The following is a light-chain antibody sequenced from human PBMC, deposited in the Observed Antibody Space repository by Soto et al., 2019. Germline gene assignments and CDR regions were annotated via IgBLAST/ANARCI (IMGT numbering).Light chain of an antibody. V-gene: IGKV3-11*01. CDR1: QSVGDY. CDR2: DAS. J-gene: IGKJ4*01. CDR3: QQREDWPRA. Sequence: EIVLTQSPATLSLSPGERATLSCRASQSVGDYLGWYQQKPGQAPRLLSYDASQRATGVPARFSGSGFVTDFTLPRSSLEPEDFAIYYCQQREDWPRAFGGGTKVEFK.